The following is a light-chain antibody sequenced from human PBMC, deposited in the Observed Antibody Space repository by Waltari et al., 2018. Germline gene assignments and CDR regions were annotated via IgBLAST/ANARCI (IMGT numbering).Light chain of an antibody. V-gene: IGKV3-11*01. CDR1: QNVNLY. CDR3: QQRNHWIT. CDR2: DAT. Sequence: EIVLTQSPATLSLSPGDRATLSCQASQNVNLYLAWYQQKPGQGPRLLIYDATDRAAGVPARFSGSGSGTEFTLTISSLEPEDFAVYHCQQRNHWITFGQGTRLEI. J-gene: IGKJ5*01.